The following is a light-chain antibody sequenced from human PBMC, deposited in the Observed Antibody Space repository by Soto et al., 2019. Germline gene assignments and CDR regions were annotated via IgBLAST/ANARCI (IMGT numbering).Light chain of an antibody. CDR3: QQRSNWTQT. CDR1: QSVSSN. V-gene: IGKV3-11*01. CDR2: ESS. J-gene: IGKJ1*01. Sequence: EIVLTQSPATRSLSPGERATLSCRASQSVSSNLAWYAQTPGQAPRLLIYESSNRDTGIPAMFSGSGSGTDCILTISSLEPEDVAVYYCQQRSNWTQTFGQGTKVDIK.